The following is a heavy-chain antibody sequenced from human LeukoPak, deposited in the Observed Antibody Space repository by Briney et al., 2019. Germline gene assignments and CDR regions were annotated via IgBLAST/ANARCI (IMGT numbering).Heavy chain of an antibody. CDR1: GYTFTGDY. D-gene: IGHD1-26*01. CDR3: ARAGYGSGSYSGLCDY. V-gene: IGHV1-2*02. Sequence: GDSVKVSCKASGYTFTGDYMHWVRQAPGQGLEWMGWINPNSGGTNYAQKFQGRVTMTRETSISTAYMELSRLRSADTAVYYCARAGYGSGSYSGLCDYWGQGTLVTVSS. CDR2: INPNSGGT. J-gene: IGHJ4*02.